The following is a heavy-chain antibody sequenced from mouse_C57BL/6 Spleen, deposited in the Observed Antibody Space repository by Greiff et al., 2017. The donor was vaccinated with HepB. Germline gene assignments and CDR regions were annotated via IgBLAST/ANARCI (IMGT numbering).Heavy chain of an antibody. Sequence: VQLQQSGPELVKPGASVKISCKASGYSFTGYYMNWVKQSPEKSLEWIGEINPSTGGTTYNQKFKAKATLTVDKSSSTAYMQLKSLTSEDSAVYYCARADYYGSSYLDYWGQGTTLTVSS. CDR1: GYSFTGYY. CDR2: INPSTGGT. CDR3: ARADYYGSSYLDY. V-gene: IGHV1-42*01. J-gene: IGHJ2*01. D-gene: IGHD1-1*01.